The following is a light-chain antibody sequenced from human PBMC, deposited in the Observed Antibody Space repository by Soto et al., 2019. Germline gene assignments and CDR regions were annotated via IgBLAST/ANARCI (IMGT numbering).Light chain of an antibody. Sequence: QALVTQEPSLTVSPGGTVTLPCGSSTGAVTSGHYPYWFQQKPGQAPRTLIYDTSNKHSWTPARFSGSLLGGKAALTLSGAQPEDEAEYYCLLSYSGASYVFGTGTKVTVL. CDR2: DTS. V-gene: IGLV7-46*01. J-gene: IGLJ1*01. CDR3: LLSYSGASYV. CDR1: TGAVTSGHY.